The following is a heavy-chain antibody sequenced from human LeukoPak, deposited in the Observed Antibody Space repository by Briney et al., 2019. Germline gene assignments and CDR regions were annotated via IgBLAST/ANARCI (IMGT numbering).Heavy chain of an antibody. V-gene: IGHV1-18*01. Sequence: ASVKVSCKASGYTFTSYGISWVRQAPGQGLEWMGWISAYNGNTNYAQKLQGRVTMTTDTSTSTAYMELRSLRSDDTAVYYCARDEVGSGSYYLRIADYWGQGTLVTVSS. CDR3: ARDEVGSGSYYLRIADY. J-gene: IGHJ4*02. CDR2: ISAYNGNT. CDR1: GYTFTSYG. D-gene: IGHD3-10*01.